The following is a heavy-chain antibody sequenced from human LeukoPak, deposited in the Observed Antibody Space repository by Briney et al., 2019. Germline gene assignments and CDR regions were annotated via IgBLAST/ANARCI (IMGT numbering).Heavy chain of an antibody. Sequence: ASVKVSCKASGYTFTSYGISWVRQAPGQELEWMGWISAYNGNTNYAQKLQGRVTMTTDTSTSTAYMELRSLRSDDTAVYYCARERRYSGSYWEYNWFDPWGQGTLVTVSS. V-gene: IGHV1-18*01. D-gene: IGHD1-26*01. CDR2: ISAYNGNT. J-gene: IGHJ5*02. CDR3: ARERRYSGSYWEYNWFDP. CDR1: GYTFTSYG.